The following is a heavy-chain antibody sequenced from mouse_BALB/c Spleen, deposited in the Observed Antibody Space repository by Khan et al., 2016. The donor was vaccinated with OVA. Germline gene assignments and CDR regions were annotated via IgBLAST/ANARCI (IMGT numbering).Heavy chain of an antibody. CDR1: GFSLSNYG. CDR2: IWNGGIT. D-gene: IGHD2-2*01. V-gene: IGHV2-9*02. CDR3: ARSYVYVVGGFAY. Sequence: VELVESGPGLVAPSQSLSITCTVSGFSLSNYGVHWVRQPPGKGLEWLGVIWNGGITNYNSALMSRLSFSNDNSKSQVFLQMNRLETDDTAIYYCARSYVYVVGGFAYWGQGALVPVCA. J-gene: IGHJ3*01.